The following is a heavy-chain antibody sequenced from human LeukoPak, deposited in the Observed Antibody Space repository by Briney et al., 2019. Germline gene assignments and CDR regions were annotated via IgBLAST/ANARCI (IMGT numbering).Heavy chain of an antibody. CDR3: ATDHYGSGYGSAFDF. Sequence: GESLKISCKGSGYSFTSYWIGWVRQMPGKGLKWMGIIYPGDSDTKYSPSFQGQVTISADKSISTAYLQWSSLKASDTAMYYCATDHYGSGYGSAFDFWGQGTLVTVSS. CDR2: IYPGDSDT. V-gene: IGHV5-51*01. J-gene: IGHJ4*02. CDR1: GYSFTSYW. D-gene: IGHD3-10*01.